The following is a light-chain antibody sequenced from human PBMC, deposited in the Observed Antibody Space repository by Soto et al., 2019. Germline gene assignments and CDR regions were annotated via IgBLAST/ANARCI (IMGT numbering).Light chain of an antibody. CDR2: EVS. J-gene: IGLJ1*01. Sequence: QSALTQPASVSGSPGQSTTISCTGTSSDVGGYNYVSWYQRQPGKAPKLMIHEVSNRPSGVSNRFSGSKSGNTASLTISGLQAEDEADYYCSSYTSSRAYVFGIGTKVTVL. V-gene: IGLV2-14*01. CDR3: SSYTSSRAYV. CDR1: SSDVGGYNY.